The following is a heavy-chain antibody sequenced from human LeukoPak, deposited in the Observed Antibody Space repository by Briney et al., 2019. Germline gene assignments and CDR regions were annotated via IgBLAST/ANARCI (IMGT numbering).Heavy chain of an antibody. Sequence: PGRSLRLSCAASGFTFDDYAMHWVRQAPGKGLEWVSGISWNSGSIGYADSVKGRFTISRDNAKNSLYLQMNSLRAEDTALYYCAKGALIVVPGDYFDYWGQGTLVTVSS. V-gene: IGHV3-9*01. D-gene: IGHD2-21*01. CDR3: AKGALIVVPGDYFDY. CDR1: GFTFDDYA. J-gene: IGHJ4*02. CDR2: ISWNSGSI.